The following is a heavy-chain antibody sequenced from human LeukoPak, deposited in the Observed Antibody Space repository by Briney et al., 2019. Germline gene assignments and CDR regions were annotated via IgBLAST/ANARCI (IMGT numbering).Heavy chain of an antibody. V-gene: IGHV3-23*01. J-gene: IGHJ6*02. Sequence: GGSLRLSCAASGFTFSNFAMGWVRQAPGKGLEWVSSITGSGASTYYGDSVKGRFTISRDNSKNTLYLQMNRLRAEDTAVYYCAKDGGGSLEWLPPMDVWGQGTTVTVSS. CDR3: AKDGGGSLEWLPPMDV. CDR1: GFTFSNFA. CDR2: ITGSGAST. D-gene: IGHD3-3*01.